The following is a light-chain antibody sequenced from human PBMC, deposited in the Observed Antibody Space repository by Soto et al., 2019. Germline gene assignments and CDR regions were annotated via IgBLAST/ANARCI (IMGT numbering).Light chain of an antibody. Sequence: SYELTQPPSVSVSPGQTASITCSGDKLGDKYACWYQQKPGQSPVLVIYQHNTRPSGIPERFSGSNSGNTATLTISGTQAIDEADYYCQAWDSSTDVVFGGGTKLTVL. J-gene: IGLJ2*01. V-gene: IGLV3-1*01. CDR2: QHN. CDR1: KLGDKY. CDR3: QAWDSSTDVV.